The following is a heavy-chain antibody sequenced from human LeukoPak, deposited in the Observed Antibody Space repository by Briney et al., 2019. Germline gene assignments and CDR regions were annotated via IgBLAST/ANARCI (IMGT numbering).Heavy chain of an antibody. CDR1: GFPVTTKG. D-gene: IGHD1-26*01. V-gene: IGHV3-66*01. Sequence: GGSLRLSCAASGFPVTTKGMTWIRQAPGKGLEWVSVTYSGGSTFFADFVNGRFSISRDQSQNTLYLQMNSLRANDTAVYYCARAGDRGSHIDFWGQGTLVTVSS. CDR2: TYSGGST. J-gene: IGHJ4*02. CDR3: ARAGDRGSHIDF.